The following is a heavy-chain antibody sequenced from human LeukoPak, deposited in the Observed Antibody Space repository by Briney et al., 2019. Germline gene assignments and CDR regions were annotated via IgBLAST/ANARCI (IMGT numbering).Heavy chain of an antibody. CDR1: GFTFSDYY. CDR3: AREDIVVVPAAIRYYYYGMDV. Sequence: GGSLRLSCAASGFTFSDYYMSWIRQAPGKGLEWVSYISSSGSTIYYADSVKGRFTISRDNAKNSLYLQMNSLRAEDTAVYYCAREDIVVVPAAIRYYYYGMDVWGQGTTVTVSS. J-gene: IGHJ6*02. CDR2: ISSSGSTI. D-gene: IGHD2-2*02. V-gene: IGHV3-11*01.